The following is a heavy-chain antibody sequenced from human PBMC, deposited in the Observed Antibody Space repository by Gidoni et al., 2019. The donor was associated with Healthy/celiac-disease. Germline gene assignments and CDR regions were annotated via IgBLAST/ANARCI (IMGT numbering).Heavy chain of an antibody. CDR1: GFTFSSYW. CDR2: INIDGSST. Sequence: EVQLVESGGGLVQPGGSMRLSWSSSGFTFSSYWIHWVRQAPGKGRVWISRINIDGSSTSYADSVKGRFTISRDNAKNTLYLQMNSLRAEDTAVYYCARDGGVTISGMDVWGKGTTVTVSS. V-gene: IGHV3-74*01. J-gene: IGHJ6*03. CDR3: ARDGGVTISGMDV. D-gene: IGHD3-3*01.